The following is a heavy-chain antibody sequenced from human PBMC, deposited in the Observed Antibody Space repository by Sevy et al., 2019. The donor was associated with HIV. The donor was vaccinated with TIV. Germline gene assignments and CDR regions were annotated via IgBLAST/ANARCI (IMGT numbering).Heavy chain of an antibody. CDR2: IIGMGGST. J-gene: IGHJ3*02. V-gene: IGHV3-23*01. CDR3: AKDLTNYDILTGPSSWVDAFDI. D-gene: IGHD3-9*01. CDR1: GFTFSAIA. Sequence: GGPRRPSGAAPGFTFSAIAMTWARRAPGKGLEGAPAIIGMGGSTYYADSVKGRFTISRDNSKNTLYLQMNSLRAEDTAVYYCAKDLTNYDILTGPSSWVDAFDIWGQGTMVTVSS.